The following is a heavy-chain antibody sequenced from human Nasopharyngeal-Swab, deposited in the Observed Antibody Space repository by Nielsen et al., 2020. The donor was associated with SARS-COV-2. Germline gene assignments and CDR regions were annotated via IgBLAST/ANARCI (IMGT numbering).Heavy chain of an antibody. D-gene: IGHD3-9*01. CDR3: TRGGSTRPYDILTPSSY. Sequence: ASVKVSCKASGYTVSDYYIHWVRQAPGQGLDWMGIIAPSGGSTTYAQNFQDRVTMTRDTSTNTVYMELSSLRSEDSAIYYCTRGGSTRPYDILTPSSYWGQGTLVTVSS. CDR1: GYTVSDYY. V-gene: IGHV1-46*01. J-gene: IGHJ4*02. CDR2: IAPSGGST.